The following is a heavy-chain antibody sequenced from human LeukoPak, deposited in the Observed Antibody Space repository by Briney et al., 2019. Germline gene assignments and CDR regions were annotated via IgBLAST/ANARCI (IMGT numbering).Heavy chain of an antibody. Sequence: SVKVSCKASGGTFSSYAISWVRQAPGQGLEWMGGIIPIFGTANYAQKFQGRATITADESTSTAYMELSSLRSEDTAVYYCAREARIAAAGPPDWFDPWGQGTLVTVSS. CDR3: AREARIAAAGPPDWFDP. CDR2: IIPIFGTA. V-gene: IGHV1-69*13. J-gene: IGHJ5*02. CDR1: GGTFSSYA. D-gene: IGHD6-13*01.